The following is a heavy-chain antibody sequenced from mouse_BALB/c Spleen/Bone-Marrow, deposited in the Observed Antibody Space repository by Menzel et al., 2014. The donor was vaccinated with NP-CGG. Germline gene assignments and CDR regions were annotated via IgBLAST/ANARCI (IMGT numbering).Heavy chain of an antibody. V-gene: IGHV5-9-4*01. Sequence: DVMLVESGGGLVKPGGSLKLSCAASGFTFSYYGMSWVRQSPEKRLEWVAEISSGGSYTYYPDTVTGRFTISRDNAKNTLYLEMSSLRSGDTAMYYCARDSSGYFDYWGQGTTLTVSS. J-gene: IGHJ2*01. CDR2: ISSGGSYT. D-gene: IGHD3-1*01. CDR3: ARDSSGYFDY. CDR1: GFTFSYYG.